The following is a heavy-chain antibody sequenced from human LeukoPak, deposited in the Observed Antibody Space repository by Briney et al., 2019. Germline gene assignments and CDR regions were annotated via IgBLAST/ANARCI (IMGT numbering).Heavy chain of an antibody. J-gene: IGHJ6*02. D-gene: IGHD3-3*01. CDR3: ARDSPIYDFWSALPADYYGMDV. CDR2: ISAYNGNT. Sequence: ASVKVSCKASGYTFTSYGISWVRQAPGQGLGWMGWISAYNGNTNYAQKLQGRVTMTTDTSTSTAYMELRSLRSDDTAVYYCARDSPIYDFWSALPADYYGMDVWGQGTTVTVSS. CDR1: GYTFTSYG. V-gene: IGHV1-18*01.